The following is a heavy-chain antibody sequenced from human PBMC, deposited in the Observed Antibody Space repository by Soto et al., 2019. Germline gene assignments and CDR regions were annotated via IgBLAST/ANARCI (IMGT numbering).Heavy chain of an antibody. J-gene: IGHJ3*02. CDR2: INPDGSVK. Sequence: EVQLVESGGGLVQPGGSLRLSCAASRFAFSTSYMSWVRQAQGKGLQWVGNINPDGSVKNYVDSVKGRFIISRDNAENSLYMQMNSLRAEDTGVYYCARDSFFGAYDIWGQGALVTVS. CDR3: ARDSFFGAYDI. CDR1: RFAFSTSY. V-gene: IGHV3-7*01. D-gene: IGHD3-16*01.